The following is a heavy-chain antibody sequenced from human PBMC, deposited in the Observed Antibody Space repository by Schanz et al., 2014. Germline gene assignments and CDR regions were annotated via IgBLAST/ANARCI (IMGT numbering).Heavy chain of an antibody. CDR2: IIPVLNIA. D-gene: IGHD3-10*01. CDR1: GYTFTSYS. J-gene: IGHJ4*02. CDR3: ARGRGFYDY. V-gene: IGHV1-69*02. Sequence: QVQLVQSGAEVKKPGASVKVSCKASGYTFTSYSIHWVRQAPGQGLEWMGKIIPVLNIATYAQRFQGRFSITADTSTNTAYMELSSLTSEDTAVHYCARGRGFYDYWGQGTLVTVSS.